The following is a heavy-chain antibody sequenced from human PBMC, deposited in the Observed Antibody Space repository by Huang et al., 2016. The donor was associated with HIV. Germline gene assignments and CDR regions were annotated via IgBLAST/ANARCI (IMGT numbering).Heavy chain of an antibody. CDR2: INFDGST. V-gene: IGHV4-39*01. CDR3: ARDIAIFGEPLDS. J-gene: IGHJ4*02. Sequence: QPRLQESGPGLVKPSETLSLTCTVSGVSVTRSPWYWVWVRQSPGEGLEGSASINFDGSTYYKSSLKSRLTTSLDTSKNQCSLKLTSVTAADTAVYFCARDIAIFGEPLDSWGQGTAVTVSS. CDR1: GVSVTRSPWY. D-gene: IGHD3-3*01.